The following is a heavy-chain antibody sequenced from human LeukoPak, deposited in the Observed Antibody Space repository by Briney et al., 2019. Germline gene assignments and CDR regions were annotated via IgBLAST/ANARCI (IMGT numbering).Heavy chain of an antibody. D-gene: IGHD3-22*01. CDR1: VFTFSDHY. J-gene: IGHJ4*02. CDR3: ARGLARYYDSSGPQGY. V-gene: IGHV3-72*01. Sequence: PGGSLRLSCAASVFTFSDHYMYWVRQAPEKGLEWVGHTSNKANSYTTEYAASVKGRFTISRDDSKNSLYLQMNSLKTEDTAVYYCARGLARYYDSSGPQGYWGQGTLVTVSS. CDR2: TSNKANSYTT.